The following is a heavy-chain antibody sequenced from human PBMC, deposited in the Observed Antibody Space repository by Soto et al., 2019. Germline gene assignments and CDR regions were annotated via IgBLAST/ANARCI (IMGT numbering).Heavy chain of an antibody. J-gene: IGHJ6*02. V-gene: IGHV3-30*18. Sequence: QVQLVESGGGVVQPGRSLRLSCTPSGFTFSAYGMHWVRQAPGKGLEWVAAISHDGTNKYYGDSVRGRFTISRDNSKNTLYLQMNTLRNEDTAVYYCAKESRSSAVTATRAYGMDVWGQGTTVTVSS. CDR3: AKESRSSAVTATRAYGMDV. CDR2: ISHDGTNK. CDR1: GFTFSAYG. D-gene: IGHD2-21*02.